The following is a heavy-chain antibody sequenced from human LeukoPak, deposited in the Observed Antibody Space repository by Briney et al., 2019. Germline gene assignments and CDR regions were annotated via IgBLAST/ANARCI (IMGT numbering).Heavy chain of an antibody. CDR2: ISGGGGST. V-gene: IGHV3-23*01. CDR3: AKGLSRAFGTYYFDF. D-gene: IGHD3-10*01. Sequence: GGSLRLSCVASGFTFNLYAMNWVRQAPGKGLEWVSGISGGGGSTYYADSVKGRFTISRDNSKSTLSLQMNSLRDDDTAVYFCAKGLSRAFGTYYFDFWGRGTLVTVSS. CDR1: GFTFNLYA. J-gene: IGHJ4*02.